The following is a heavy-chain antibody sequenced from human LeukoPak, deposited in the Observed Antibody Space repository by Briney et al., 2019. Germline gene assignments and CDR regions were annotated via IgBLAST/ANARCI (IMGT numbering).Heavy chain of an antibody. CDR2: MNPNSGNT. D-gene: IGHD1-1*01. V-gene: IGHV1-8*03. CDR3: ARTRYNWNDRDAFDI. CDR1: GYTFTSYD. Sequence: GASVKVSCKASGYTFTSYDINWVRQATGQGLEWMGWMNPNSGNTGYAQKFQGRVNITRNNSIRTAYMELSSLRSEDTAVYYCARTRYNWNDRDAFDIWGQGTMVTVSS. J-gene: IGHJ3*02.